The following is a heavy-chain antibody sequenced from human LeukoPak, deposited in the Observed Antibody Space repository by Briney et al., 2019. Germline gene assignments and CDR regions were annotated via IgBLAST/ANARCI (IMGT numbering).Heavy chain of an antibody. Sequence: GGSLRLSCTASGFTLGGYAVSWFRQAPGKGLEWVGFIRSKANGGTIEYAASVKGRFTISRDDSKSIAYLQMNSLKTEDTAVYYCTRGGSYQLFDYWGQGTLVTVSS. CDR2: IRSKANGGTI. D-gene: IGHD1-26*01. CDR3: TRGGSYQLFDY. J-gene: IGHJ4*02. V-gene: IGHV3-49*03. CDR1: GFTLGGYA.